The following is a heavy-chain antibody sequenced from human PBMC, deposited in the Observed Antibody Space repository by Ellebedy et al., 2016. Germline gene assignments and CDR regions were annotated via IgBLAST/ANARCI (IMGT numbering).Heavy chain of an antibody. CDR3: ARLTVSSYDFDY. CDR1: GGSFSGYY. D-gene: IGHD6-13*01. CDR2: INHSGST. Sequence: GSLRLXXAVYGGSFSGYYWSWIRQPPGKGLEWIGEINHSGSTNYNPSLKSRVTISVDTSKNQFSLKLSSVTAADTAVYYCARLTVSSYDFDYWGQGTLVTVSS. V-gene: IGHV4-34*01. J-gene: IGHJ4*02.